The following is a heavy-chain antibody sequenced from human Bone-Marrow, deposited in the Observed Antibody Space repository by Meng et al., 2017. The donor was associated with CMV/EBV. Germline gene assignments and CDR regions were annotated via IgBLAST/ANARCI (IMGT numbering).Heavy chain of an antibody. Sequence: SGFTFTNYGMHWVRQAPGKGLEWVAVISYDGSDEYCAESVKGRFTISRDNSKNTPYLQMNSLRPEDTAVYYCATDQGGSGWYDWFDPWGQGTLVTVSS. CDR3: ATDQGGSGWYDWFDP. J-gene: IGHJ5*02. CDR2: ISYDGSDE. D-gene: IGHD6-19*01. CDR1: GFTFTNYG. V-gene: IGHV3-30*03.